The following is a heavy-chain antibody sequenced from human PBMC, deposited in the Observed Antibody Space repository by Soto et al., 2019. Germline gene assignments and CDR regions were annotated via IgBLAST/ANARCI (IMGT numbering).Heavy chain of an antibody. Sequence: QVQLVQSGAEVKKPGASVKVSCKASGYTFTGYYMHWVRQAPGQGLEWMGWINPNSGGTNYAQKFQGRVTMTRDTSISTAYMELSRLRSDDTAVYYCARDGACPSSTSCCYFDYWGQGTQVTVSS. CDR3: ARDGACPSSTSCCYFDY. CDR1: GYTFTGYY. V-gene: IGHV1-2*02. D-gene: IGHD2-2*01. J-gene: IGHJ4*02. CDR2: INPNSGGT.